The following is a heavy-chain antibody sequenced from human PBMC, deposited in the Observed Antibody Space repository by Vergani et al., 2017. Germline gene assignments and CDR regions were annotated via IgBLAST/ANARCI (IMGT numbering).Heavy chain of an antibody. J-gene: IGHJ3*02. CDR3: ARDLNWSNDAFDI. D-gene: IGHD1-1*01. V-gene: IGHV4-39*07. Sequence: QLQLQESGPGLVKPSETLSLTCTVSGGSISSSSYYWGWIRQPPGKGLEWIGSSHYSGNTYYNPSLKSRVTMSVDTSKNQFSLKLSSVTAADTAVYYCARDLNWSNDAFDIWGQGTMVTVSS. CDR1: GGSISSSSYY. CDR2: SHYSGNT.